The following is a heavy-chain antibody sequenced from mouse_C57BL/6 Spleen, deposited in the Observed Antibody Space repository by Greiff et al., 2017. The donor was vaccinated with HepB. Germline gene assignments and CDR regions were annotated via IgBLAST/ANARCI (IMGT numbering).Heavy chain of an antibody. Sequence: EVQLQQSGPGMVKPSQSLSLTCTVSGYSITSGYVWHWIRHFPGNKLEWMSYISYSGSTNYNPSIKSRISITHDTSKNHFFLKLNSVTTEDTATYYCASGNWYFDVWGTGTTVTVSS. J-gene: IGHJ1*03. CDR3: ASGNWYFDV. V-gene: IGHV3-1*01. CDR2: ISYSGST. CDR1: GYSITSGYV. D-gene: IGHD1-1*01.